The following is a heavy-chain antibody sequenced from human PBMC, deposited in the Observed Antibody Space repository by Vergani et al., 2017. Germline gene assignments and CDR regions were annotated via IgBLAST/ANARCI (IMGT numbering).Heavy chain of an antibody. CDR2: IDLTGRP. V-gene: IGHV4-34*01. J-gene: IGHJ6*03. CDR3: ARVNTETNGQLYYYDYMDV. Sequence: QVQLQQWVGGLLKPSETLSLTCVVNGGSFTSYHWTWIRQSPGEGLECVGDIDLTGRPGYNPSLRSRLTMSVDKSRNQFSLTLNSATATDTAIYFCARVNTETNGQLYYYDYMDVWGQGTAGTVS. D-gene: IGHD4-11*01. CDR1: GGSFTSYH.